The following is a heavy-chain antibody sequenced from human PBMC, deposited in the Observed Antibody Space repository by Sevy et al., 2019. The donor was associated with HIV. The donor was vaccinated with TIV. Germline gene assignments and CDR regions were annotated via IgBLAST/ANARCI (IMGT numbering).Heavy chain of an antibody. CDR3: ARDVGYYDFWSGYLEGYNWFDP. CDR2: IIPIFGTA. V-gene: IGHV1-69*06. CDR1: GGTFSSYA. D-gene: IGHD3-3*01. Sequence: ASVKVSCKASGGTFSSYAISWVRQAPGQGLEWMGGIIPIFGTANYAQKFQGRVTITADKSTNTAYMELSSLRSEDTAVYYCARDVGYYDFWSGYLEGYNWFDPWGQGTLVTVSS. J-gene: IGHJ5*02.